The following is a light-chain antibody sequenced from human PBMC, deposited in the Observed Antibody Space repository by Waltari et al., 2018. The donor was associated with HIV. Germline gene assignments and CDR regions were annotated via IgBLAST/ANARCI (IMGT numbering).Light chain of an antibody. CDR1: HSLSSKF. J-gene: IGKJ2*01. CDR3: QQYDKSLT. CDR2: GTS. V-gene: IGKV3-20*01. Sequence: EIVLTQSPDTLSLSAGQRATLSCRASHSLSSKFLAWYQQRPGQAPRLLISGTSDRATGIPDRFSGSGSGTDFTLTISRLEPEDSAVYHCQQYDKSLTFGQGTKLEI.